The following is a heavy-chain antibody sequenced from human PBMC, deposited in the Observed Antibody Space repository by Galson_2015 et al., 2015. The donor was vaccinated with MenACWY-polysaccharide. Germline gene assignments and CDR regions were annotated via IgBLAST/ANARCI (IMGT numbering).Heavy chain of an antibody. CDR3: TRQATVSWFDP. J-gene: IGHJ5*02. Sequence: SLRLSCAASGFTFSGSAMHWVRQASGKGLEWVGRIRSKANSYATAYATSVKGRFTISRDDSKNTAYLQMNSLKTEDTAVYYCTRQATVSWFDPWGQGTLVTVSS. CDR2: IRSKANSYAT. D-gene: IGHD4-17*01. CDR1: GFTFSGSA. V-gene: IGHV3-73*01.